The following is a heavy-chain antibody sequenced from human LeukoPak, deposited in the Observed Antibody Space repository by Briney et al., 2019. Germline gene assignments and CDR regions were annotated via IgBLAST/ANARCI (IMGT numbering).Heavy chain of an antibody. J-gene: IGHJ4*02. V-gene: IGHV4-39*01. CDR1: GGSISSYY. CDR2: ITYSGST. CDR3: ARQGVGATDC. D-gene: IGHD1-26*01. Sequence: SETLSLTCTVSGGSISSYYWSWIRQSPGKGLEWIGSITYSGSTYYNPSLESRVTISVDTSKNQFSLRLISVTAVDTAVYYCARQGVGATDCWGQGTLVTVSS.